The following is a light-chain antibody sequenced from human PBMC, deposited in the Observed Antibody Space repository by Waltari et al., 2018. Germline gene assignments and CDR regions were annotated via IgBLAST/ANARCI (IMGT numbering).Light chain of an antibody. CDR3: QHYGSASMYT. CDR1: QSINSSY. V-gene: IGKV3-20*01. CDR2: GAA. J-gene: IGKJ2*01. Sequence: EIVLTQSPGTLSLSPGERATLSCRASQSINSSYLAWYQQKPGQAPRLLIYGAASRTTGIPDRFSGSWSGTDFTLIISRLEPEDFVVYYCQHYGSASMYTFGQGTKLEIK.